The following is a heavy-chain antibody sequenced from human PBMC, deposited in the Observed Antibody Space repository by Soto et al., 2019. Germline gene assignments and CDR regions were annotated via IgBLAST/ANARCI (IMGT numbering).Heavy chain of an antibody. Sequence: SQTLSLTCAISGDSVSSNSAAWNWIRQSPSRGLEWLGRTYYRSKWYNDYAVSVKSRITINPDTSKNQFSLQLNSVTPEDTAVYYCARDRTTAGYSSSWTLNWFDPWGQGTLVTAPQ. CDR1: GDSVSSNSAA. D-gene: IGHD6-13*01. V-gene: IGHV6-1*01. CDR2: TYYRSKWYN. J-gene: IGHJ5*02. CDR3: ARDRTTAGYSSSWTLNWFDP.